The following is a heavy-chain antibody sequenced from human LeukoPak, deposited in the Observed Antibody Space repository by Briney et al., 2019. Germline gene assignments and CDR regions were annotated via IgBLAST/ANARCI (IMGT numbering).Heavy chain of an antibody. V-gene: IGHV1-18*01. Sequence: ASVNVSCKASGYTFTSYGISWVRQAPGQGLEWMGWISAYNGNTNYAQKLQGRVTMTTDTSTSTAYMELRSLRSDDTAVYYCAREVAAAGTHEYYYYGMDVWGQGTTVTVSS. CDR2: ISAYNGNT. CDR3: AREVAAAGTHEYYYYGMDV. J-gene: IGHJ6*02. CDR1: GYTFTSYG. D-gene: IGHD6-13*01.